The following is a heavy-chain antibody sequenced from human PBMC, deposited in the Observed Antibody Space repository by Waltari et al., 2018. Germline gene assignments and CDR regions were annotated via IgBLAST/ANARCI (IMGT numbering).Heavy chain of an antibody. CDR3: AKSIKKVGATECDY. CDR2: ISYDGSLT. J-gene: IGHJ4*02. CDR1: GLHVSNYP. V-gene: IGHV3-30*18. Sequence: QVQLVESGGGVVQPGTSLRLSWAASGLHVSNYPMHWVRQAPGKGLDLVAVISYDGSLTYYADSVKGRFTISRDSSKNTLYLQMHSLSAEDTAIYYCAKSIKKVGATECDYWGQGVLVTVSS. D-gene: IGHD1-26*01.